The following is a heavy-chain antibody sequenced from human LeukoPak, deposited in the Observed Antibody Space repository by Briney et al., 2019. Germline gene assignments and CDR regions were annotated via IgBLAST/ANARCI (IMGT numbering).Heavy chain of an antibody. D-gene: IGHD2-15*01. CDR2: ISYDGSDK. CDR3: AKDPRGGTPGGWFDP. J-gene: IGHJ5*02. Sequence: GGALRLSCAASGFTFSSNGMHWVRQAPGKGLEWVAVISYDGSDKYYADSVKGRFTISRDNSKNTLYLQMNSLRAEDTAVYYCAKDPRGGTPGGWFDPWGQGTLVTVSS. CDR1: GFTFSSNG. V-gene: IGHV3-30*18.